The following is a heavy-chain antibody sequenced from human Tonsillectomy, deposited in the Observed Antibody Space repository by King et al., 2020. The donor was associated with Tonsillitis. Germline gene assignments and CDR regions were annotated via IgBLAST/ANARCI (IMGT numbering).Heavy chain of an antibody. CDR3: TSVTWNGRFDY. CDR1: GFTFSDAW. V-gene: IGHV3-15*01. J-gene: IGHJ4*02. D-gene: IGHD3-3*01. Sequence: VQLVESGGGLVGPGGSLRLSCAVSGFTFSDAWMSWVRQAPGKGLEWVGRIKSKSGGGTADYAAPVRGTFTISRDDSKNTLYLQMNGLKTEDTAVYYCTSVTWNGRFDYWGQGAVVTVSS. CDR2: IKSKSGGGTA.